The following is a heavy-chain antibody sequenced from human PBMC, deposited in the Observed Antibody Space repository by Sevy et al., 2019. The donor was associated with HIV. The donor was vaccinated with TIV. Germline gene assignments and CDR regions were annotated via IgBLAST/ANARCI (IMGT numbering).Heavy chain of an antibody. J-gene: IGHJ4*02. CDR2: VRNKADSHTT. V-gene: IGHV3-72*01. CDR3: TTHAGIAAAGRVFDY. D-gene: IGHD6-13*01. CDR1: GFTFSDHY. Sequence: GGSLRLSCVASGFTFSDHYMEWVRQAPGKGLEWVGRVRNKADSHTTEYAASVKGRFTISRDDSKNSLYLLMNSLKTEETAVYYCTTHAGIAAAGRVFDYWGQGTLITVSS.